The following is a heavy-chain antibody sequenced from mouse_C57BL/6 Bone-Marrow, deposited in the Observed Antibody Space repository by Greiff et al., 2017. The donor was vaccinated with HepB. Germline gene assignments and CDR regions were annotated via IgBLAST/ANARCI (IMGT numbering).Heavy chain of an antibody. CDR2: ISDGGSYT. CDR3: ARDGTGTGYFDV. J-gene: IGHJ1*03. CDR1: GFTFSSYA. D-gene: IGHD4-1*01. Sequence: EVKLVESGGGLVKPGGSLKLPCAASGFTFSSYAMSWVHQTPEKRLEWVATISDGGSYTYYPDNVKGRFPISRDNAKNNLYLQMSHLKSEDTAMYYCARDGTGTGYFDVWGTVTTVTVSS. V-gene: IGHV5-4*01.